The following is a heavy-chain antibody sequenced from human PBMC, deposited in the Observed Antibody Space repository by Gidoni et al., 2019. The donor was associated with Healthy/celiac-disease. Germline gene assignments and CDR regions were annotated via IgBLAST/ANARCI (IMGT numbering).Heavy chain of an antibody. Sequence: EVQLLESEGGLLQLGGSLPPSCAAPGCAFTSYAMSWVRQAPGKGLEWVSAISGSGGSTYYADSVKGRFTISRDNSKNTLYLQMNSLRAEDTAVYYCAKLAEQYWYFDLWGRGTLVTVSS. CDR2: ISGSGGST. CDR3: AKLAEQYWYFDL. V-gene: IGHV3-23*01. D-gene: IGHD6-13*01. CDR1: GCAFTSYA. J-gene: IGHJ2*01.